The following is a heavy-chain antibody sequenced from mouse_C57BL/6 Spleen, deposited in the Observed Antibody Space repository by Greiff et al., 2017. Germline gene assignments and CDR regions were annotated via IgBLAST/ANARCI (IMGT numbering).Heavy chain of an antibody. CDR1: GYAFSSSW. Sequence: QVQLQQSGPELVKPGASVKISCKASGYAFSSSWMNWVKQRPGKGLEWIGRIYPGDGDTNYNGKFKGKATLTADKSSSTAYMQRSSLPSEDSAVYFCAREGVPWYFDDWGQGTTLTVSS. J-gene: IGHJ2*01. D-gene: IGHD6-1*01. CDR3: AREGVPWYFDD. V-gene: IGHV1-82*01. CDR2: IYPGDGDT.